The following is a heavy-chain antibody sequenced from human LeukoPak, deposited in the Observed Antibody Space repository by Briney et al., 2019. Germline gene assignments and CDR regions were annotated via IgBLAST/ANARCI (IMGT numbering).Heavy chain of an antibody. J-gene: IGHJ5*02. D-gene: IGHD3-10*01. CDR3: AKDLRYYYGSGNP. V-gene: IGHV3-64D*06. Sequence: PGGPLRLFCSASGFTFCSYAMHWVPQAPGKGLEYVSGISSYIDRTFYADSVQGRFTISRDNSGTIFYLQMSSLRPEDAAVYYCAKDLRYYYGSGNPWGQGTLVTVSS. CDR1: GFTFCSYA. CDR2: ISSYIDRT.